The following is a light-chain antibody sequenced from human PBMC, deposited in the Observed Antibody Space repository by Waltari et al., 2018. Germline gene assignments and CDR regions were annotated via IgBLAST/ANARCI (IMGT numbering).Light chain of an antibody. V-gene: IGLV2-23*01. CDR1: RSDVGTYNL. Sequence: QSALAQPASVSGSPGQSIPISCPGTRSDVGTYNLFSWYQQHPGEAPKLMIYEDNKRPSGVSHRFSGSHSGKTASLIISGLQAEDEADYHCCSYAGSGTYVFGTGTKVSVL. J-gene: IGLJ1*01. CDR2: EDN. CDR3: CSYAGSGTYV.